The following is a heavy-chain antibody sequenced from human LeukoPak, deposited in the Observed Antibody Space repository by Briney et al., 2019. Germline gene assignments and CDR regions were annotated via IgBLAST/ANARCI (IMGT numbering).Heavy chain of an antibody. D-gene: IGHD6-13*01. CDR2: ISYDGSNK. CDR3: AKGGSSWYRDAFDI. CDR1: GFTFSSYG. J-gene: IGHJ3*02. V-gene: IGHV3-30*18. Sequence: GGSLRLSCAASGFTFSSYGMHWVRQAPGKGLEWVAVISYDGSNKYYADSVKGRFTISRDNSKNTLYLQMNSLRAEDTAVYYCAKGGSSWYRDAFDIWGQGTMVTVSS.